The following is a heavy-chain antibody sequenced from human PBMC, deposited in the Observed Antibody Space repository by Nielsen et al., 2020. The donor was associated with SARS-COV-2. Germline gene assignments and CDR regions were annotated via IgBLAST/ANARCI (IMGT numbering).Heavy chain of an antibody. D-gene: IGHD6-13*01. CDR1: GFTFSSYA. CDR2: ISYDGSNK. V-gene: IGHV3-30-3*01. J-gene: IGHJ5*02. CDR3: AKAAGYSSSWYLRWFDP. Sequence: GESLKISCAASGFTFSSYAMHWVRQAPGKGLEWVAVISYDGSNKYYADSVKGRFTISRDNSKNTLYLQMNSLRAEDTAVYYCAKAAGYSSSWYLRWFDPWGQGTLVTVSS.